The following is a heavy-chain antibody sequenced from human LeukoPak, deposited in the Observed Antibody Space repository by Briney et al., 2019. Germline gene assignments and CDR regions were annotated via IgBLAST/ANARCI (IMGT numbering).Heavy chain of an antibody. V-gene: IGHV4-59*08. CDR2: IYYSGRT. Sequence: PSETLSLTCTVSGGSTSRYYWSWIRQPPGKGLEWIGYIYYSGRTNYNPSLKSRVTISVDTSKNQFSLKLSSVTAADTAVYYCARHPDNWFDPWGQGTLVTVSS. CDR1: GGSTSRYY. CDR3: ARHPDNWFDP. J-gene: IGHJ5*02.